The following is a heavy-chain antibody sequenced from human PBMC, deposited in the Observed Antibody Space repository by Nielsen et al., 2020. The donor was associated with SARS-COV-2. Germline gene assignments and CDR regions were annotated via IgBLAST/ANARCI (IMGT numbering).Heavy chain of an antibody. D-gene: IGHD5-18*01. CDR3: ARGGYSYLYFDD. Sequence: SETLSLTCAVYGGSFSAYSWTWIRQSPGKGLDWIGEVTDSGSTKYSPSLKSRVTISADTSKNQISLKLNSVTAADTAVYYCARGGYSYLYFDDWGQGTQVIVSS. CDR1: GGSFSAYS. CDR2: VTDSGST. J-gene: IGHJ4*02. V-gene: IGHV4-34*01.